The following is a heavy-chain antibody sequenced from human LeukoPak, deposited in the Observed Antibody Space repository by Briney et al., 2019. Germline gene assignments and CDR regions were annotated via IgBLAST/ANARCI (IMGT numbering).Heavy chain of an antibody. D-gene: IGHD3-10*01. J-gene: IGHJ3*02. CDR1: GYTFTSYD. CDR2: IIPILGIA. CDR3: ARFQGRSLKMAPGRGAAFDI. Sequence: SVKVSCKASGYTFTSYDINWVRQATGQGIEWMGRIIPILGIANYAQKFQGRVTITADKSTSTAYMELSSLRSEDTAVYYCARFQGRSLKMAPGRGAAFDIWGQGTMVTVSS. V-gene: IGHV1-69*04.